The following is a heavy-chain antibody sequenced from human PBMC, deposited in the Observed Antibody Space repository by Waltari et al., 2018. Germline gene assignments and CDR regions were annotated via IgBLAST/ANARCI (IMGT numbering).Heavy chain of an antibody. CDR3: ARDHSSSWFGAFDI. V-gene: IGHV1-3*01. Sequence: QVQVVQSGAEVKKPGASVKVSCKASGYTFTNYAMHWVRQAPGQRLEWMGWINAGNGNTKYSQKCQGRVTITRDTSASTAYMELSSLRSEDTAVYYCARDHSSSWFGAFDIWGQGTMVTVSS. CDR2: INAGNGNT. J-gene: IGHJ3*02. D-gene: IGHD6-13*01. CDR1: GYTFTNYA.